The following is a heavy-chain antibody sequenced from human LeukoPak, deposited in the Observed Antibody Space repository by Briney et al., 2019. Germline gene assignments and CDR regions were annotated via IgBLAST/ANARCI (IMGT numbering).Heavy chain of an antibody. D-gene: IGHD4-11*01. CDR1: GFPFSGYG. CDR3: ATGGNFYYSH. J-gene: IGHJ1*01. V-gene: IGHV3-33*01. Sequence: PGGSLSLSCAASGFPFSGYGMHWVRQAPGKGREWVSVAYGDGSIQYYADSVKGRFSISKDSSKNTLSLEMNSRRGEDTAVYSCATGGNFYYSHWSQGTLVTVSS. CDR2: AYGDGSIQ.